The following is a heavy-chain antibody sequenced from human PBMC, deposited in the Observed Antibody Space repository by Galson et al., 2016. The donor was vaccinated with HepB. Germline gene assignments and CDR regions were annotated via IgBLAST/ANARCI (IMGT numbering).Heavy chain of an antibody. J-gene: IGHJ6*02. CDR2: TFYRSTWEN. D-gene: IGHD3-10*01. CDR3: SRAVMLGRGMDV. V-gene: IGHV6-1*01. Sequence: CAISGDSVYNNGAAWVWIRQSPSRGLEWLGRTFYRSTWENHYAGSVKNRITISPDTSRNQFSLHLNSVTPEDTAVYYCSRAVMLGRGMDVWGQGTTVTVAS. CDR1: GDSVYNNGAA.